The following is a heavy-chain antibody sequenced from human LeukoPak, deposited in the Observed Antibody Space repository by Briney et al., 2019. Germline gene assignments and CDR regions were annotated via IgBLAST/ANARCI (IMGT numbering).Heavy chain of an antibody. J-gene: IGHJ5*02. V-gene: IGHV3-21*04. CDR3: AREAGPAYCSTTSCLNWFDP. CDR2: ISSTRSSYI. Sequence: GSLRLSCAASGFTFSNYNMNWVRQAPGKGLEWVSSISSTRSSYIYYAESVKGRFTISRDNAKHSLYLQMSSLRAEDTAVYYCAREAGPAYCSTTSCLNWFDPWGQGTLVTVSS. CDR1: GFTFSNYN. D-gene: IGHD2-2*01.